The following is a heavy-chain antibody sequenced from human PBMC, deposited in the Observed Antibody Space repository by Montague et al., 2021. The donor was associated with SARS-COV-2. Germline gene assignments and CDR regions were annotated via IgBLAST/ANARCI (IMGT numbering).Heavy chain of an antibody. D-gene: IGHD3-10*01. CDR3: ARESGSGSYLVY. V-gene: IGHV4-39*01. Sequence: SETLSLTCTVSGGSISSSSYYWSWLRQPPEKGLVWIGCIYYSGSTYYNLSRKSRVTISVDTSKNLFSLKLSTVAAADTAVYYCARESGSGSYLVYWGQGTLVTVSS. CDR1: GGSISSSSYY. CDR2: IYYSGST. J-gene: IGHJ4*02.